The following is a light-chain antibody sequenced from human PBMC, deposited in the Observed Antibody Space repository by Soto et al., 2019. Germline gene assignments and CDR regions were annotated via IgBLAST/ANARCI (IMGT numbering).Light chain of an antibody. J-gene: IGLJ1*01. CDR1: SSDVGGYDY. CDR3: SSYAGTNNYV. Sequence: QSALTQPPSASGSAGQSVTISCTGTSSDVGGYDYVSWHQQHPGKAPKVIIYGVNKRPSGVPDRFSGSKSGNTASLTVSGLQAEDEADYYCSSYAGTNNYVFGIGTKVTVL. CDR2: GVN. V-gene: IGLV2-8*01.